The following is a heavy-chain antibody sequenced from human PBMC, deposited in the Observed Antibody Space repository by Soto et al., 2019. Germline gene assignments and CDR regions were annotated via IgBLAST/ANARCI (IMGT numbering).Heavy chain of an antibody. CDR2: IFHTGGT. Sequence: SETLSLTCAVSASSISSAYFWGWIRQPPGEGLEWIATIFHTGGTYYNPSLKSRVTISVDTSNNQFSLRLNSVTAADTALYFCARTWLAGGTPADAFDIWGQGTMVTVSS. V-gene: IGHV4-38-2*01. CDR1: ASSISSAYF. J-gene: IGHJ3*02. CDR3: ARTWLAGGTPADAFDI. D-gene: IGHD2-15*01.